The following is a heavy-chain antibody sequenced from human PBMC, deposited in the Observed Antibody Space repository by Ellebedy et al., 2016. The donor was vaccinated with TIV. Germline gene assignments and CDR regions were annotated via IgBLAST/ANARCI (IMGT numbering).Heavy chain of an antibody. CDR2: INHSGST. J-gene: IGHJ6*02. V-gene: IGHV4-34*01. CDR3: ARVYFDGWGMDV. CDR1: GGSFSGYY. D-gene: IGHD3-9*01. Sequence: SETLSLTCAVYGGSFSGYYWSWIRQPPGKGLEWIGEINHSGSTNYNPSLKSRVTISVDTSKNQFSLKLSSVTAADTAVYYCARVYFDGWGMDVWGQGTTVTVSS.